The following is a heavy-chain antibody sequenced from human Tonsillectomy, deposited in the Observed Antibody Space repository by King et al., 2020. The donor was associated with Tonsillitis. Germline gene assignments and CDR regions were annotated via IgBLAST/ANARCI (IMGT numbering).Heavy chain of an antibody. CDR1: GFTFSSYA. V-gene: IGHV3-23*04. CDR2: ISGGGDST. D-gene: IGHD6-13*01. Sequence: VQLVESGGGLVQPGGSLRLSCAASGFTFSSYAMNWVRQAPGKGLEWVSAISGGGDSTYDADSVKGRFTISRDNSKNTLYLQMNSMRAEDTSVYYCAKENTATSGPDSFDYWGQGTLVTVSS. CDR3: AKENTATSGPDSFDY. J-gene: IGHJ4*02.